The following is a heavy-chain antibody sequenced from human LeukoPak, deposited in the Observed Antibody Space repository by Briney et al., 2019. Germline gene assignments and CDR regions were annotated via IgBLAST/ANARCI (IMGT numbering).Heavy chain of an antibody. D-gene: IGHD5-18*01. CDR3: ARENDRYGRIDY. CDR1: GGSISSYY. J-gene: IGHJ4*02. V-gene: IGHV4-59*01. Sequence: TSETLSLTCTVSGGSISSYYWSWVRQPPGEGLEWIGYVSYSGSTDYNPSLKSRVIISIDTPKNQFSLRLSSVTAADTAVYYCARENDRYGRIDYWGQGTQVTVSS. CDR2: VSYSGST.